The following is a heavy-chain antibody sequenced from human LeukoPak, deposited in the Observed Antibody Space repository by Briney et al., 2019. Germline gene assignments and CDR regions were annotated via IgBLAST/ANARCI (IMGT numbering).Heavy chain of an antibody. CDR1: GFTFRSYA. Sequence: GGSLRLSCAASGFTFRSYAMSWVRQAPGKGLEWVSAISGSGGSTYYADSVKGRFTISRDNAENSLYLQMNSLRAEDTAVYYCARDSPQYSDSSGSSDYWGQGTLVTVSS. D-gene: IGHD3-22*01. CDR2: ISGSGGST. J-gene: IGHJ4*02. V-gene: IGHV3-23*01. CDR3: ARDSPQYSDSSGSSDY.